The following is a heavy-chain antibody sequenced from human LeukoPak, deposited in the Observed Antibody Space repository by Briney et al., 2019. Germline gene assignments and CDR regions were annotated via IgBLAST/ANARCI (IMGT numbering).Heavy chain of an antibody. D-gene: IGHD3-3*01. CDR2: INAGNGDT. CDR3: ARGPTIFGVVTQLSYYYYYMDV. J-gene: IGHJ6*03. V-gene: IGHV1-3*01. Sequence: GASVKVSCKASGYTFTNYAIHWVRQAPGQRLEWMGWINAGNGDTKYSRQFQGRVTMTTDTSTSTAYMELRSLRSDDTAVYYCARGPTIFGVVTQLSYYYYYMDVWGKGTTVTVSS. CDR1: GYTFTNYA.